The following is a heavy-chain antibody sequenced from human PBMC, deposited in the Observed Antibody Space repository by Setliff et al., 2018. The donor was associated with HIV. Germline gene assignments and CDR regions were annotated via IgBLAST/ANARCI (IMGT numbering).Heavy chain of an antibody. D-gene: IGHD6-19*01. V-gene: IGHV4-34*01. J-gene: IGHJ4*02. CDR3: ARDEEQWLAFDC. CDR2: INHSGST. CDR1: GGSFNGYS. Sequence: PSETLSLTCAVYGGSFNGYSWTWIRQPPGKGLEWIGGINHSGSTNYNPSLKSRVTISVDTSKNQFPLKVSSVTAADTAVYYCARDEEQWLAFDCWGQGTLVTVSS.